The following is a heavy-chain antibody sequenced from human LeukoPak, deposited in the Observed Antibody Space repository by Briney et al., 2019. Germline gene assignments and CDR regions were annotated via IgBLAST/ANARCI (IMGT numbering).Heavy chain of an antibody. CDR1: GFTFNNYA. J-gene: IGHJ3*02. Sequence: GGSLRLSCAASGFTFNNYAMNWVRQAPGKGLEWVSFISGSGDRIYYAGSVKGRFTISRDNSKDTLYLQMNSLRAEDTALYYCAKGPQWATGVAFDIWGQGTMVTVSS. CDR2: ISGSGDRI. CDR3: AKGPQWATGVAFDI. V-gene: IGHV3-23*01. D-gene: IGHD6-19*01.